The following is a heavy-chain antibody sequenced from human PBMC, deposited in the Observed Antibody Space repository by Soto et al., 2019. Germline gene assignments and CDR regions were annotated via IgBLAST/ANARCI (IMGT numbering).Heavy chain of an antibody. J-gene: IGHJ4*02. CDR1: GFSVTRYA. V-gene: IGHV3-23*01. Sequence: GGSLRPSCAASGFSVTRYAMSWLRQAPGKGLERVSVLSGSVIGNGYANSVKGRFNISRDNSRNTLCLQMSGLRVEDTAVYYCAKDRYCSATSCQDFGSWGQGTLVTVSS. CDR2: LSGSVIGN. CDR3: AKDRYCSATSCQDFGS. D-gene: IGHD2-15*01.